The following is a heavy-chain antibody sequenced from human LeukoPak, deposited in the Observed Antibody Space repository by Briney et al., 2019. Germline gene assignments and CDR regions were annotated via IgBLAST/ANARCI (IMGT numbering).Heavy chain of an antibody. V-gene: IGHV4-4*07. CDR2: MYISGET. Sequence: SETLSLTCTVSGGSISTYYWSWIRQPAGKELEWIGRMYISGETNYNPSLKSRVTVSLDTSKNHFSLRLNSVTAADTAVYFCASGIQGAGNNYWGQGTLVTVSS. CDR3: ASGIQGAGNNY. CDR1: GGSISTYY. J-gene: IGHJ4*02. D-gene: IGHD6-19*01.